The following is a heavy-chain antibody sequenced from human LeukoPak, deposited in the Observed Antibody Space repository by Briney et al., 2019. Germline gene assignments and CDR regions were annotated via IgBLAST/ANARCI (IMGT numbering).Heavy chain of an antibody. V-gene: IGHV3-23*01. CDR3: AKDRYSTVVRDLGY. CDR2: LNGSGGSN. J-gene: IGHJ4*02. Sequence: GGSLRLSCAASGFTFSSYAMSWVSQAPGKGLEWVSGLNGSGGSNYYADSVKGRFTISRDNSKNTLSLQMNSLTAEDTAVYYCAKDRYSTVVRDLGYWGQGTLVTVSS. D-gene: IGHD4-23*01. CDR1: GFTFSSYA.